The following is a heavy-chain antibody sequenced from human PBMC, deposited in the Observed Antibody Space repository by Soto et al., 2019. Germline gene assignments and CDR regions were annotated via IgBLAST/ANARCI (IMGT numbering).Heavy chain of an antibody. CDR1: GFTFSSYS. J-gene: IGHJ6*04. CDR3: AREEKNVGWIQLWFSMDV. CDR2: ISSSSSTI. Sequence: PGGSLRLSCAASGFTFSSYSMNWVRQAPGKGLEWVSYISSSSSTIYYADSVEGRFTISRDNAKNSLYLQMNSLRAEDTAVYYCAREEKNVGWIQLWFSMDVWGKGTTVTVSS. D-gene: IGHD5-18*01. V-gene: IGHV3-48*01.